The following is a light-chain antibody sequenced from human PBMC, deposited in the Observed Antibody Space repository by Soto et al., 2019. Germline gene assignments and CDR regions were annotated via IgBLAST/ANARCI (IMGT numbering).Light chain of an antibody. CDR1: QSVLFSSNNHNY. CDR3: HQNHYPPQT. V-gene: IGKV4-1*01. Sequence: DIVMTQSPDSLAVSLGERATINCKTSQSVLFSSNNHNYLSWFQHKPGQPPKLLIYWASTRESGVPDRFSGSRSGTDFTLTIRSLQAEDVAVYYCHQNHYPPQTFGKGNNVEIK. J-gene: IGKJ1*01. CDR2: WAS.